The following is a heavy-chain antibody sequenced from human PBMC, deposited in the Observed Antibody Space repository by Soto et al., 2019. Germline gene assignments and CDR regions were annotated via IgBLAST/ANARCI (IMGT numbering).Heavy chain of an antibody. J-gene: IGHJ6*02. CDR1: GFTFSSYA. D-gene: IGHD3-10*01. CDR3: AKPEVDTYYYGSASRTPYGMDV. V-gene: IGHV3-23*01. Sequence: EVQLLESGGGLVQPGGSLRLSCAASGFTFSSYAMSWVRQAPGKGLEWVSAISGSGGSTYYADSVKGRFTISRDNSKNTLYLQMNSLRAEDTAVYYCAKPEVDTYYYGSASRTPYGMDVWGQGTTVTVSS. CDR2: ISGSGGST.